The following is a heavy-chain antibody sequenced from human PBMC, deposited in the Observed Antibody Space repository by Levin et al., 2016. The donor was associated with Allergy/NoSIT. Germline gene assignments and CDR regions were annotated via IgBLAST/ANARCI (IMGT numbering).Heavy chain of an antibody. CDR2: INPNSGGT. CDR1: GYTFTGYY. V-gene: IGHV1-2*06. Sequence: ASVKVSCKASGYTFTGYYMHWVRQAPGQGLEWMGRINPNSGGTNYAQKFQGRVTMTRDTSISTAYMELSRLRSDDTAVYYCARAYCGGDCYRPYDYWGQGTLVTVSS. CDR3: ARAYCGGDCYRPYDY. D-gene: IGHD2-21*01. J-gene: IGHJ4*02.